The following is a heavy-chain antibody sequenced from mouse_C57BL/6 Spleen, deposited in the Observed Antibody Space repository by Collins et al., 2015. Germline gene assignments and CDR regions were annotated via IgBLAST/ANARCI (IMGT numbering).Heavy chain of an antibody. CDR1: GYTFTSYW. V-gene: IGHV1-87*01. J-gene: IGHJ4*01. CDR3: ARSGYGSHAMDY. D-gene: IGHD1-1*01. CDR2: IYPGDGDT. Sequence: QVQLQQSGAELARPGASVKLSCKASGYTFTSYWMQWVKQRPGQGLEWIGAIYPGDGDTRYTQKFKGKATLTADKSSSTAYMQLSSLASEDSAVYYCARSGYGSHAMDYWGQGTSVTVSS.